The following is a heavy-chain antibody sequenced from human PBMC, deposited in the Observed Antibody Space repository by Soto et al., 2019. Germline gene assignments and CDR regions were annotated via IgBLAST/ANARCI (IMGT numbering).Heavy chain of an antibody. CDR3: ARLAAGPPPLRRVLNAMDV. CDR1: GFKFTNYW. V-gene: IGHV5-10-1*01. D-gene: IGHD3-10*01. J-gene: IGHJ6*02. Sequence: PGESLKISCKGSGFKFTNYWINWVRQMPGKGLEWMGRIDPSDSYTIYSPSFQGHVTISADKSISTASLQWSSLRPSDTAMYYCARLAAGPPPLRRVLNAMDVWGQGTTVTVSS. CDR2: IDPSDSYT.